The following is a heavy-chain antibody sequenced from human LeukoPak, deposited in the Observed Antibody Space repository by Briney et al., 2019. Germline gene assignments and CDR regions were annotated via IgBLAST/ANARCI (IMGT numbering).Heavy chain of an antibody. Sequence: PGGSLRLSCAASGFTFSSYGMHWVRQAPGKGLEWVAVISYDGSNKYYADSVKGRFTISRDNSKNTLYLQMNSLRAEDTAVYYCAKEKLRFLEWSPVPLVDYWGQGTLVTVSS. V-gene: IGHV3-30*18. J-gene: IGHJ4*02. D-gene: IGHD3-3*01. CDR3: AKEKLRFLEWSPVPLVDY. CDR2: ISYDGSNK. CDR1: GFTFSSYG.